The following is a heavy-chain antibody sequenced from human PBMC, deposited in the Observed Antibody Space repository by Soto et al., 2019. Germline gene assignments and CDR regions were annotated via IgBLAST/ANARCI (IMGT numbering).Heavy chain of an antibody. V-gene: IGHV3-74*03. CDR2: IGPDGRDI. Sequence: AGGSLRLSCSDSGFTFGNFWIHWVRQAPGKGLEWVSHIGPDGRDIVYADSVKGRFIISRDNARNTVYLQMNSLEAEDTAVYYCAKLPWEVAPSWGQGTLVTVSS. J-gene: IGHJ5*02. D-gene: IGHD1-26*01. CDR3: AKLPWEVAPS. CDR1: GFTFGNFW.